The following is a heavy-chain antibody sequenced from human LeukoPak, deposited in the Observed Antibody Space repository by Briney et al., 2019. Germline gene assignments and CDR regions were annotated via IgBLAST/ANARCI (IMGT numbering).Heavy chain of an antibody. D-gene: IGHD6-13*01. J-gene: IGHJ1*01. V-gene: IGHV4-34*01. CDR1: GGSFSGYY. CDR3: ARSTPVIAAAGLNFQH. CDR2: INHSGST. Sequence: SETLSLTCAVYGGSFSGYYWSWIRQPPGKGLEWIGEINHSGSTYYNPSLKSRVTISVDTSKNQFSLKLSSVTAADTAVYYCARSTPVIAAAGLNFQHWGQGTLVTVSS.